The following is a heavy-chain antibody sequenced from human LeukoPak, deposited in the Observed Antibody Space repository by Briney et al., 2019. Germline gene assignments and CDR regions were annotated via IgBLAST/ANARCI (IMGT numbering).Heavy chain of an antibody. CDR1: GGSFSGYY. CDR3: ARGVNY. Sequence: SETLSLTCAVYGGSFSGYYWSWIRQPPGKGLEWIGEINHSGSANYNPSLKSRVTISVDTSKNQFSLKLSSVTAADTAVYYCARGVNYWGQGTLVTVSS. CDR2: INHSGSA. D-gene: IGHD3-22*01. V-gene: IGHV4-34*01. J-gene: IGHJ4*02.